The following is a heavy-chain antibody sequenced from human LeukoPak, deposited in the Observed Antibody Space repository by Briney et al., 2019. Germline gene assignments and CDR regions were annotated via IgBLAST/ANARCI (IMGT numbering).Heavy chain of an antibody. CDR2: ISADGGSP. CDR3: ARDRDYPRDQFDY. J-gene: IGHJ4*02. V-gene: IGHV3-23*01. D-gene: IGHD4-17*01. Sequence: GGFLRLSCAASGFTFGSYAMSWVRQAPGKGLEWVSAISADGGSPWYAGSVRGRSTISRDNSKNTVYLQMNSLRVEDTAVYFCARDRDYPRDQFDYWGQGTLVTVSS. CDR1: GFTFGSYA.